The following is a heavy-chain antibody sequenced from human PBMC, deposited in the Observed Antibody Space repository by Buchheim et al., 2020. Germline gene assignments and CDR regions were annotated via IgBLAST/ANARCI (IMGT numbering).Heavy chain of an antibody. Sequence: EVQLVESGGGLVQPGGSLRLSCAASGFMFSSYWMSWVRQAPGKGLDWVANIKQDGSEKYYVDSVKGRFTISRDNAKNSLYLQMTSLRAEDAAVYYCARELEDSFSSGCLDYWGQGTL. CDR2: IKQDGSEK. J-gene: IGHJ4*02. D-gene: IGHD6-19*01. CDR3: ARELEDSFSSGCLDY. CDR1: GFMFSSYW. V-gene: IGHV3-7*01.